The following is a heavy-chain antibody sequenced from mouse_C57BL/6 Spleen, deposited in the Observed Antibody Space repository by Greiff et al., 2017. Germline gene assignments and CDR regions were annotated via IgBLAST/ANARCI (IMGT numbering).Heavy chain of an antibody. J-gene: IGHJ2*01. V-gene: IGHV1-54*01. CDR1: GYAFTNYL. D-gene: IGHD4-1*01. CDR2: INPGSGGT. CDR3: ARDWDAFDD. Sequence: QVQLQQSGAELVRPGTSVKVSCKASGYAFTNYLIEWVKQRPGQGLEWIGVINPGSGGTNYNEKFKGKATLTADKSSSTAYRQLSSLTSEDSAVYFCARDWDAFDDWGQGTTLTVAS.